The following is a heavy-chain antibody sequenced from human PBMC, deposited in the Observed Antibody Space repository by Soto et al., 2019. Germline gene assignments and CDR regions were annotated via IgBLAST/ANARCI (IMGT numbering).Heavy chain of an antibody. CDR2: VYYSGTT. CDR1: GGSIKKGDYY. D-gene: IGHD1-26*01. Sequence: QVQLQEWGPGQVKPSQTLSLTCTVSGGSIKKGDYYWGWIRQPPGKGLEWIGYVYYSGTTYSHPSLKSRVTISVDTSENQFSLRLSSVTAADTAVYYCVTVNLVGAAYYFDYWGPGTLVTVSS. V-gene: IGHV4-30-4*01. J-gene: IGHJ4*02. CDR3: VTVNLVGAAYYFDY.